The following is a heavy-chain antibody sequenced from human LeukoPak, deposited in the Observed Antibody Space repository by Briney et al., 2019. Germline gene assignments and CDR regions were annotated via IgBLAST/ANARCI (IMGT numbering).Heavy chain of an antibody. J-gene: IGHJ4*02. V-gene: IGHV3-48*03. CDR3: VKTYRIDGNCYSRPLDY. D-gene: IGHD2-15*01. Sequence: PGGSLRLSCAASGFTFSSYEMNWVRQAPGKGLEWSSIINPSGYDKEYADAVKGRFSISRDNAKNSLFLQMNSLRDEDTAVYYCVKTYRIDGNCYSRPLDYWGQGTLVTVSS. CDR2: INPSGYDK. CDR1: GFTFSSYE.